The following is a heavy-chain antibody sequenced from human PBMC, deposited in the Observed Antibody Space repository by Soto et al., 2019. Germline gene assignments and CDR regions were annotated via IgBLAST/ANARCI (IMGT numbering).Heavy chain of an antibody. CDR3: AREVYYDFWRKTFYGMDV. D-gene: IGHD3-3*01. CDR2: TYYRSKGYY. Sequence: SQTLSLTCAISGDSVSKNNAAWSWIRQYPSRGLEWMGRTYYRSKGYYDYGKSVKGRITINPDTPKNQFSLQLNTETPEDTALYYCAREVYYDFWRKTFYGMDVGGQGTTVTVSS. V-gene: IGHV6-1*01. CDR1: GDSVSKNNAA. J-gene: IGHJ6*02.